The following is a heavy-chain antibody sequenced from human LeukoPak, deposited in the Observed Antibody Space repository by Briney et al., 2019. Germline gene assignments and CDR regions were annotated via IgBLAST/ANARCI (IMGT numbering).Heavy chain of an antibody. CDR3: ASRRDSSGYERH. J-gene: IGHJ4*02. D-gene: IGHD3-22*01. Sequence: SETLSLTCTVSGGSISSGGYYWSWIRQHPGTGLEWIGHIYYSGSTYYNPSLKSRVTISVDTSKNQFYLKLSSVTAADTAVHYCASRRDSSGYERHWGQGTLVTVS. V-gene: IGHV4-31*03. CDR2: IYYSGST. CDR1: GGSISSGGYY.